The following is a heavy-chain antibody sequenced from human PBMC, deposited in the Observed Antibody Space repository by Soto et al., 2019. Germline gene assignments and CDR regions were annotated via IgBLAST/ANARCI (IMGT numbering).Heavy chain of an antibody. CDR2: INPSGGST. CDR3: ARVYCTNGVCSRRGMDYYYYGMDV. CDR1: GYTFTSYY. V-gene: IGHV1-46*01. Sequence: ASVKVSCKASGYTFTSYYMHWVRQAPGQGLEWMGIINPSGGSTSYAQKFQGRVTMTRDTSTSTVYMELSSLRSEDTAVYYCARVYCTNGVCSRRGMDYYYYGMDVWGQGTTVTVSS. D-gene: IGHD2-8*01. J-gene: IGHJ6*02.